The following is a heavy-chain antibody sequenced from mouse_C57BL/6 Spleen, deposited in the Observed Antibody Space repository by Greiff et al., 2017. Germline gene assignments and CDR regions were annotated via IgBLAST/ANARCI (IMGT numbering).Heavy chain of an antibody. CDR1: GYSITSGYY. V-gene: IGHV3-6*01. D-gene: IGHD2-2*01. Sequence: EVKLMESGPGLVKPSQSLSLTCSVTGYSITSGYYWNWLRQFPGNKLEWMGYISYDGSNNNTPSLKSRITITREISKNQFFLKLNAVTTEDTATYYCARWGVTTWYCDVWGTGTTVTVSS. CDR2: ISYDGSN. CDR3: ARWGVTTWYCDV. J-gene: IGHJ1*03.